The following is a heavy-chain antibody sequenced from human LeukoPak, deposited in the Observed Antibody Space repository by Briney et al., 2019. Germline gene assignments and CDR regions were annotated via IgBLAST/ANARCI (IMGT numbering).Heavy chain of an antibody. CDR1: GFTFSSYG. J-gene: IGHJ4*02. CDR3: AKGGIVDTAMVYYFDY. CDR2: ISGSGGST. Sequence: PGGSLRLSCAASGFTFSSYGMSWVRQAPGKGLEWVSGISGSGGSTYYADSVKGRLTISRDNSKNTLYLQMNSLRAEDTAVYYCAKGGIVDTAMVYYFDYWGQGTLVTVSS. D-gene: IGHD5-18*01. V-gene: IGHV3-23*01.